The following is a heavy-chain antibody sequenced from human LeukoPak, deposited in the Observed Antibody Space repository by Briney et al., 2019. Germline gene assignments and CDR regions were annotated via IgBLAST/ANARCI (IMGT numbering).Heavy chain of an antibody. Sequence: GGSLRLSCAASGLTFSSYAMSWVRQAPGKGLVWVSAISGSGGSTYSADSVKGRFTIYRDNSKSTLYLQMQTLSAAAAYVYYWANNNGYYFDSWGQGTLVTVSS. D-gene: IGHD1/OR15-1a*01. CDR3: ANNNGYYFDS. CDR2: ISGSGGST. CDR1: GLTFSSYA. V-gene: IGHV3-23*01. J-gene: IGHJ4*02.